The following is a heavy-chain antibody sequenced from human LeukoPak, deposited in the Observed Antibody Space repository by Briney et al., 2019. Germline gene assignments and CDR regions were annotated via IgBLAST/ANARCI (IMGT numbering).Heavy chain of an antibody. CDR2: IRYDGSNT. Sequence: GGSLRLSCATSGFTFTSYGMHWVRQAPGKGLGWVAFIRYDGSNTYYADSVKGRFTISRDNSKNTLYLQMNSLRAEDTAVYYCAKAITMSLDYWGQGTLVTVSS. CDR1: GFTFTSYG. V-gene: IGHV3-30*02. D-gene: IGHD3-10*02. CDR3: AKAITMSLDY. J-gene: IGHJ4*02.